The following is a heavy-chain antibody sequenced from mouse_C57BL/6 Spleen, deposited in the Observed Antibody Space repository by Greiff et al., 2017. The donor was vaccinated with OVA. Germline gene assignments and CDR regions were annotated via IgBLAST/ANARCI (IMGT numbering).Heavy chain of an antibody. Sequence: DVKLVESGGDLVKPGGSLKLSCAASGFTFSSYGMSWVRQTPDKRLEWVATISSGGSYTYYPDSVKGRFTISRDNAKNTLYLQMSSLKSEDTAMYYCARQEDSYAMDYWGQGTSVTVSS. CDR3: ARQEDSYAMDY. CDR2: ISSGGSYT. CDR1: GFTFSSYG. V-gene: IGHV5-6*02. J-gene: IGHJ4*01.